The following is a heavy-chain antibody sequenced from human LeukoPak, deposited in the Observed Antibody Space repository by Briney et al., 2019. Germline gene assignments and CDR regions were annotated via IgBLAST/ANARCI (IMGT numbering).Heavy chain of an antibody. CDR3: ARGRAYYYDSSGYLKNWFDP. CDR1: GGTFSSYA. V-gene: IGHV1-69*13. CDR2: IIPIFGTA. Sequence: ASVRVSCKASGGTFSSYAIGWVRQAPGQGLEWMGGIIPIFGTANYAQKFQGRVTITADESTSTAYMELSSLRSEDTAVYYCARGRAYYYDSSGYLKNWFDPWGQGTLVTVSS. J-gene: IGHJ5*02. D-gene: IGHD3-22*01.